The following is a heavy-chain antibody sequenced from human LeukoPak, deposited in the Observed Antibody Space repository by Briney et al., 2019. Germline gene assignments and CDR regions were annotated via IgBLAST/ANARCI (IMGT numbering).Heavy chain of an antibody. CDR3: AREKYYYDSSGYYGYYFDY. CDR1: GGSISSYC. D-gene: IGHD3-22*01. CDR2: IFYSGST. V-gene: IGHV4-59*12. J-gene: IGHJ4*02. Sequence: SETLSLTCTVSGGSISSYCWSWIRQPPGKGLEWIGYIFYSGSTNYNPSLKSRVTMSVDTSKNQFSLKLSSVTAADTAVYYCAREKYYYDSSGYYGYYFDYWGQGTLVTVSS.